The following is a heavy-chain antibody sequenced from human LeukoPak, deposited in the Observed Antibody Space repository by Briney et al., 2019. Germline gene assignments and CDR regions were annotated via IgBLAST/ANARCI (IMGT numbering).Heavy chain of an antibody. CDR2: IYDSRSS. V-gene: IGHV4-59*11. Sequence: AGTLSLTCSASGCTMSGHYWSWIRQPPGKGLEWIGYIYDSRSSFYNPSLKSRVTIIVDTSKNQFSLELSSVTAADTAAYDCARCGRAVTGTRELDYWGYGTPVTVSS. CDR3: ARCGRAVTGTRELDY. CDR1: GCTMSGHY. D-gene: IGHD6-19*01. J-gene: IGHJ4*03.